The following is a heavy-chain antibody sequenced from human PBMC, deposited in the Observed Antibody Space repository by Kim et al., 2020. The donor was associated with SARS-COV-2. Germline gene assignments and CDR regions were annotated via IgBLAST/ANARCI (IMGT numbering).Heavy chain of an antibody. J-gene: IGHJ6*03. D-gene: IGHD3-22*01. CDR3: ARTSLGYRSSGYFIDF. V-gene: IGHV3-21*01. CDR2: ISCSGTHI. Sequence: GGSLRLSCAASGFPFSRHTLNWVRQSPGKGLEWVSSISCSGTHIFATDSLKGRFTISRDNAKNSLFLQMNSLRVEDTAVYYCARTSLGYRSSGYFIDFWG. CDR1: GFPFSRHT.